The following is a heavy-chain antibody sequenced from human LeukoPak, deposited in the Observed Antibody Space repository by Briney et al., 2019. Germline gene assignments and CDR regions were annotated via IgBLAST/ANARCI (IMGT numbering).Heavy chain of an antibody. V-gene: IGHV7-4-1*02. CDR1: GYTFTSYA. Sequence: GASVKVSCTASGYTFTSYAMNWVRQAPGQGLEWMGWINTNTGNPTYAQGFTGRFVFSLDTSVSTAYLQISSLKAEDTAVYYCARDRLWFGESYGPKRWFDPWGQGTLDTVSS. CDR2: INTNTGNP. CDR3: ARDRLWFGESYGPKRWFDP. J-gene: IGHJ5*02. D-gene: IGHD3-10*01.